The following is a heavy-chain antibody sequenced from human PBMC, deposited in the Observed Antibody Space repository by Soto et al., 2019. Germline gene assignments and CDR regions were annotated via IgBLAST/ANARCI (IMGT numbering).Heavy chain of an antibody. J-gene: IGHJ5*02. D-gene: IGHD3-10*01. V-gene: IGHV4-39*01. CDR1: GGSISSFAYY. Sequence: QLQLQESGPGLVRPLEALSLTCTVSGGSISSFAYYWGWIRQPPGKGLEWIGTVYYNENTYYNPSLKSRVTISVDTAKNQFSLNLRSVTAADTAIYFCARRERYYGSPGWFDPWGQGTLVTVSS. CDR2: VYYNENT. CDR3: ARRERYYGSPGWFDP.